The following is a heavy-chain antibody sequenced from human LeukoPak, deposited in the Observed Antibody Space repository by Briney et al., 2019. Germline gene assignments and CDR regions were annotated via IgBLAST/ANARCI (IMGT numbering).Heavy chain of an antibody. D-gene: IGHD3-10*01. CDR1: GGSISTSNYY. CDR3: AKDQGSGYSPLDV. CDR2: IFYSGST. Sequence: SETLSLTCTVSGGSISTSNYYWGWIRQPPGKGLEWIGNIFYSGSTYYSPSLRSRVTISLDTSRNQFSLKLNSVTAADTAVYYCAKDQGSGYSPLDVWGQGTPVTVSS. V-gene: IGHV4-39*07. J-gene: IGHJ4*02.